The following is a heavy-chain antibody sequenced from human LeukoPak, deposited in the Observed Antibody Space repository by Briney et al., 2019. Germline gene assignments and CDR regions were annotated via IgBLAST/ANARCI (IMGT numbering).Heavy chain of an antibody. CDR2: INSDGSST. Sequence: GGSLRLSCAASGFTFSSYWMHWVRQAPGKGLVWVSRINSDGSSTNYADSVKGRFTISRDNAKNTLYLQVKSLRAEDTAVYYCARGPSGWGSLDSWGQGTLVTVSS. CDR3: ARGPSGWGSLDS. J-gene: IGHJ4*02. CDR1: GFTFSSYW. D-gene: IGHD7-27*01. V-gene: IGHV3-74*01.